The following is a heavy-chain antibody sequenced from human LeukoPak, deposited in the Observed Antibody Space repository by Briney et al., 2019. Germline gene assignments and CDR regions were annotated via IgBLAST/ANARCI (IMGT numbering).Heavy chain of an antibody. CDR2: MHYRGST. Sequence: PSETLSLTCTVSGGSISNNTFYWGWVRQPPGTGREWIGTMHYRGSTYNNPSLKSRITISVDTSKNQFSLSLSSVTAADTAVYYCARGLAISPAQWELPGGILDYWGQGTLVTVSS. J-gene: IGHJ4*02. D-gene: IGHD1-26*01. V-gene: IGHV4-39*01. CDR3: ARGLAISPAQWELPGGILDY. CDR1: GGSISNNTFY.